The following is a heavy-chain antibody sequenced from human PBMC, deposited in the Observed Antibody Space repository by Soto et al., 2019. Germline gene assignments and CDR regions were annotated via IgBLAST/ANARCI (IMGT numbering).Heavy chain of an antibody. CDR2: IYYTGNN. J-gene: IGHJ4*02. D-gene: IGHD3-22*01. CDR1: GDSISSPHYY. CDR3: DREPKQNYDSSPWNWGFDS. V-gene: IGHV4-30-4*01. Sequence: SETLSLTCTVSGDSISSPHYYWTWIRQPPGKGLEWVGYIYYTGNNFYNPALKSRVAMSVDPSTNQFSLKLASVTDADTAVYFCDREPKQNYDSSPWNWGFDSWGQGTLVTVSS.